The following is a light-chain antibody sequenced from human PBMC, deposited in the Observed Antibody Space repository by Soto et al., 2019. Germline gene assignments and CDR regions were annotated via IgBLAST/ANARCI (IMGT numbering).Light chain of an antibody. J-gene: IGLJ3*02. CDR2: DVS. Sequence: QSALTQPRSVSGSPGQSGTISCTGTSSGVGGYNYVSWYQQHPGKAPKLMIYDVSKRPSGLPDRFSGSKSGNTSSLTISGLQVEDEADDYCCSFAGSYTWVFGGGTKLTVL. CDR3: CSFAGSYTWV. CDR1: SSGVGGYNY. V-gene: IGLV2-11*01.